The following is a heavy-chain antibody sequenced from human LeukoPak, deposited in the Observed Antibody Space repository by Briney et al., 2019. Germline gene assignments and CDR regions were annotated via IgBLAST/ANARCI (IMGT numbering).Heavy chain of an antibody. D-gene: IGHD3-9*01. V-gene: IGHV1-18*01. CDR2: ISAYNGNT. Sequence: GASVKVSCKASGYTFTSYGISWVRQAPGQGLERMGWISAYNGNTNYAENFQDRVTLTTDTSTGTAYMELRSLRSDDTAVYYCGREPRYRPIDYWGQGTLVTVSS. CDR3: GREPRYRPIDY. CDR1: GYTFTSYG. J-gene: IGHJ4*02.